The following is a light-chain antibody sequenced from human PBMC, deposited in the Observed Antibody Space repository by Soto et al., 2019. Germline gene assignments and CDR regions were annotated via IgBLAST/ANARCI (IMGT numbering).Light chain of an antibody. CDR1: SSNIGSHP. CDR3: AAWDDSIKGWV. Sequence: QSVLTQPPSASGTPGQRVTISCSGSSSNIGSHPVDWYQHLPGMAPKLLIYSTDQRPSGITDRFSGSKSGTSASLAISGLQSEDEADYYCAAWDDSIKGWVFGGGTKLTVL. J-gene: IGLJ3*02. CDR2: STD. V-gene: IGLV1-44*01.